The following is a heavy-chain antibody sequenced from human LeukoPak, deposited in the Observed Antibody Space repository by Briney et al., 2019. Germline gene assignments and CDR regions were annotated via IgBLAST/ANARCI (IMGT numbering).Heavy chain of an antibody. Sequence: SETLSLTCTVSGGSISSFYWGWIRQPPGKGLEWIGYIYYSGNTNYNPSLKSRVTISGDTSKNQFSLKLSSVTAADAAVYYCARDVGWGTGFDYWGQGTLVTVSS. D-gene: IGHD2-2*03. CDR3: ARDVGWGTGFDY. V-gene: IGHV4-59*01. CDR2: IYYSGNT. J-gene: IGHJ4*02. CDR1: GGSISSFY.